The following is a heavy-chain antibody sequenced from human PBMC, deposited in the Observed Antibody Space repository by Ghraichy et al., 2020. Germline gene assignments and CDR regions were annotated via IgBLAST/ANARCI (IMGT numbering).Heavy chain of an antibody. CDR3: AKDLYNSGWYPTCFDY. D-gene: IGHD6-19*01. V-gene: IGHV3-30*02. J-gene: IGHJ4*02. CDR1: GFTFSSYG. Sequence: GGSLRLSCSASGFTFSSYGIHWVRQAPGKGLERVAFIRYDSSTEYYADSVKGRFTISRDNSKNTLFLQMNSLITEDTALYYCAKDLYNSGWYPTCFDYWGQGTLVTVSS. CDR2: IRYDSSTE.